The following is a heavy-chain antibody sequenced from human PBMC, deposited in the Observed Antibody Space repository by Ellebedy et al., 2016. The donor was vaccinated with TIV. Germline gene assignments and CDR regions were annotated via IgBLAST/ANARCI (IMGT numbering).Heavy chain of an antibody. D-gene: IGHD3-3*01. CDR3: ANLGLRVDI. J-gene: IGHJ3*02. V-gene: IGHV3-7*03. CDR1: GFTFSSFW. Sequence: GESLKISXAASGFTFSSFWMSWVRQAPGKGLEWVANIKQDGSDKYYVDSVKGRFTISRDNAKNSLYLQMNSLRAEDTALYYCANLGLRVDIWGQGTMVTVSS. CDR2: IKQDGSDK.